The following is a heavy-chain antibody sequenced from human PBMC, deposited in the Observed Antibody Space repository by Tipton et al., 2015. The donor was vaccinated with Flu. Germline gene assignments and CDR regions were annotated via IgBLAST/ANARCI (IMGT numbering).Heavy chain of an antibody. Sequence: TLSLTCDVSGYSIRSDYYWGWIRQPPGKGLEWIGTIYHSGSTYYNPSLKSRLTMSVDTSKNQFSLKLSSVTAADTAVYYCARHTGDSVRGVIDYWGQGTLVTVSS. J-gene: IGHJ4*02. V-gene: IGHV4-38-2*01. CDR3: ARHTGDSVRGVIDY. D-gene: IGHD3-10*02. CDR1: GYSIRSDYY. CDR2: IYHSGST.